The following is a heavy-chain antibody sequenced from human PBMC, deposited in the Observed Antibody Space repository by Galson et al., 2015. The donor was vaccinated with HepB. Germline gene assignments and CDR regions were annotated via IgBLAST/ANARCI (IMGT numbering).Heavy chain of an antibody. CDR3: AHSWMHSHWFDP. D-gene: IGHD2-2*03. V-gene: IGHV2-5*02. Sequence: PALVKPTQTLTLTCTFSGFSLTSSGVGVGWIRQPPGKPLEWLALLSWDDDKRYSLPLKSRLTISKDTSKNHVVLTMTNMDPEDTATYYCAHSWMHSHWFDPWGQGTLVTVSS. J-gene: IGHJ5*02. CDR2: LSWDDDK. CDR1: GFSLTSSGVG.